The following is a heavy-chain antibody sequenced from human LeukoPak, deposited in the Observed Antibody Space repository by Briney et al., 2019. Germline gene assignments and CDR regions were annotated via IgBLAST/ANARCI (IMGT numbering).Heavy chain of an antibody. CDR2: IIPIFGTA. D-gene: IGHD1-1*01. V-gene: IGHV1-69*01. CDR3: AQKGTD. CDR1: GGTFSSYA. Sequence: ASVKVSCNASGGTFSSYAISWGRQAPGQGLEWMGGIIPIFGTANYAQKFQGRVTITADESTSTGYMELSSLRSEDTAVYYCAQKGTDWGQGTLVTVSS. J-gene: IGHJ4*02.